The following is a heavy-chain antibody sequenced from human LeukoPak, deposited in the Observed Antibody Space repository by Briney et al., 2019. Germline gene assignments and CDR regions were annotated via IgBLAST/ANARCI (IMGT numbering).Heavy chain of an antibody. J-gene: IGHJ4*02. V-gene: IGHV4-59*01. CDR3: ARSGTVTTVPDY. D-gene: IGHD4-17*01. CDR2: IYYSGST. CDR1: GGSFSGYY. Sequence: PSETLSLTCAVYGGSFSGYYWSWIRQPPGKGLEFIGSIYYSGSTNYNPSLKSRVTISVDTSKNQFSLKLSSVTAADTAVYYCARSGTVTTVPDYWGQGTLVTVSS.